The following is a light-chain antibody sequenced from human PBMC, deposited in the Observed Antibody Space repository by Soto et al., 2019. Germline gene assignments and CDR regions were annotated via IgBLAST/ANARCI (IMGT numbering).Light chain of an antibody. CDR1: QSVRTS. J-gene: IGKJ5*01. V-gene: IGKV3-11*01. CDR2: DAS. Sequence: ETVMKHSPDTVYVSPGERSSPSCTASQSVRTSLAWYQQKPGQAPRLVIFDASNRANGVPARFGGSGSGTDFTLTINSLEPEDFAVYYCQQRNVWPPITFGQGTRLEIK. CDR3: QQRNVWPPIT.